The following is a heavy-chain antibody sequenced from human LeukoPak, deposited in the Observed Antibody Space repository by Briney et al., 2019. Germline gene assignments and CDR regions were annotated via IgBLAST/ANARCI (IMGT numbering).Heavy chain of an antibody. J-gene: IGHJ1*01. V-gene: IGHV1-2*02. D-gene: IGHD3-22*01. CDR3: AKTDNKYDSRLLFN. Sequence: ASVKVSCKASGYTFTGNYMHWVRQAPGQGLEWMGWINPHSGGTNYARLFHGRVTMTRDTSITTAYMELSRLRSDDTAMYYCAKTDNKYDSRLLFNWGQGTQIIVSP. CDR2: INPHSGGT. CDR1: GYTFTGNY.